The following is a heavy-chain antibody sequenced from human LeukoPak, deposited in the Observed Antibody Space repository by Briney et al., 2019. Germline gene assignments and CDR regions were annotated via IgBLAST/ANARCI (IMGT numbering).Heavy chain of an antibody. D-gene: IGHD3-22*01. CDR1: GGSISSYY. V-gene: IGHV4-59*01. CDR3: AKGNPYYYDSSGYPGPYYFDY. Sequence: SQTLSLTCTVSGGSISSYYWSWIRQPPGKGLEWIGYIYYSGSTNYNPSLKSRVTISVDTSKNQFSLKLSSVTAADTAVYYCAKGNPYYYDSSGYPGPYYFDYWGQGTLVTVSS. J-gene: IGHJ4*02. CDR2: IYYSGST.